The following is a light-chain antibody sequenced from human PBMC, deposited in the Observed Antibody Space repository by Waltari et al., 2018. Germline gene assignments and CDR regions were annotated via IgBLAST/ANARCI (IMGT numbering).Light chain of an antibody. Sequence: QSALTQPATVSGSPGQSITISCTGTSSDVGGYNSVSWYQQHPGKVPKLLIFDVSNRPSGVSNRFSGSKSGNTASLTISGLQAEDESDYYCCSFSSSSTCVFGGGTKLTVL. V-gene: IGLV2-14*01. J-gene: IGLJ3*02. CDR2: DVS. CDR3: CSFSSSSTCV. CDR1: SSDVGGYNS.